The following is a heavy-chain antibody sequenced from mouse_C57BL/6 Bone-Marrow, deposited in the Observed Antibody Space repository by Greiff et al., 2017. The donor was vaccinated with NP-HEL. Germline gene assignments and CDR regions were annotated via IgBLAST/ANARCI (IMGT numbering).Heavy chain of an antibody. CDR1: GFTFSDYY. V-gene: IGHV5-12*01. CDR3: ARQRDFFYFDY. Sequence: EVMLVESGGGLVQPGGSLKLSCAASGFTFSDYYMYWVRQTPEKRLEWVAYISNGGGSTYYPDTVKGRITISRDNAKNTLYLQMSRLKSEDTAMYYCARQRDFFYFDYWGQGTTLTVSS. CDR2: ISNGGGST. J-gene: IGHJ2*01.